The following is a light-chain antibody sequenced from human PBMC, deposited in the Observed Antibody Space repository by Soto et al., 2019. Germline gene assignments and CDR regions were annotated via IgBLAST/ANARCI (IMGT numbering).Light chain of an antibody. Sequence: QSALTQPASVSGSPGQSITISCTGTSSDVGSYNLVSWYQQHPGTAPKLMIYEGSKWPSGVSNRFSGSKSGNTASLTISGLQAEDEADYYCCSYAGNSSFVFGTGTKLT. CDR2: EGS. V-gene: IGLV2-23*01. CDR3: CSYAGNSSFV. J-gene: IGLJ1*01. CDR1: SSDVGSYNL.